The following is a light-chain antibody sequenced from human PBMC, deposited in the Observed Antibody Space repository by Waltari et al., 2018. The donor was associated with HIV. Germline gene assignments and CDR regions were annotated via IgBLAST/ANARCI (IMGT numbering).Light chain of an antibody. CDR3: QQSYSLPLS. CDR2: TTS. Sequence: DIGMTQSPSSLSASVGDRVTISCRASLSIANYLSWYQQTPGKAPKLLIYTTSSLQSGVPARFSGSGSGTDFTLTISSLQPEDFATYYCQQSYSLPLSFGGGTKVEIK. CDR1: LSIANY. J-gene: IGKJ4*01. V-gene: IGKV1-39*01.